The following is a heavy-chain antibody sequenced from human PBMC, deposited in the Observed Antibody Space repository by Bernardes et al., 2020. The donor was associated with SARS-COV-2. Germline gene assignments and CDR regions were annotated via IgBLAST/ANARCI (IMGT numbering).Heavy chain of an antibody. Sequence: GGSLRLSCAASGFTFSSYAMSWVRQAPGKGLEWVSAISGSGGSTYYADSVKGRFTISRDNSKNTLYLQINSLRAEDTAVYYCAKDASGSGNYYIASPHYFDYWGQGTLVTVSS. J-gene: IGHJ4*02. D-gene: IGHD3-10*01. CDR3: AKDASGSGNYYIASPHYFDY. V-gene: IGHV3-23*01. CDR1: GFTFSSYA. CDR2: ISGSGGST.